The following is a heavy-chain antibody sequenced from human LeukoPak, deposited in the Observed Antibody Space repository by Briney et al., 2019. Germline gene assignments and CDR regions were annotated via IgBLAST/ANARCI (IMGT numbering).Heavy chain of an antibody. CDR1: GGSFSDYY. D-gene: IGHD3-9*01. Sequence: SETLSLTCAVYGGSFSDYYWSWIRQPPGKGLEWIGEINHSGSTNYNPSLKSRVTISVDTSKNQFSLKLSSVTAADTAVYYCARHLYYDILTGYGGFDPWGQGTLVTVSS. V-gene: IGHV4-34*01. J-gene: IGHJ5*02. CDR2: INHSGST. CDR3: ARHLYYDILTGYGGFDP.